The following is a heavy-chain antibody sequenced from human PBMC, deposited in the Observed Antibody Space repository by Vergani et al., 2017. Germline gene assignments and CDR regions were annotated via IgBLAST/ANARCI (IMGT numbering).Heavy chain of an antibody. CDR2: INPNRGVT. Sequence: QVRLMQSAAEVKKPGASVRVSCKASGDTFTGYFIHWVRQAPGQGLEWMGWINPNRGVTNYGQKFHGRVTMTSDTSTNTVYMELSRLKSDDTALYYCAKDRANSGAYPIDFWGPGTLVTVSS. V-gene: IGHV1-2*02. CDR3: AKDRANSGAYPIDF. J-gene: IGHJ4*02. CDR1: GDTFTGYF. D-gene: IGHD1-26*01.